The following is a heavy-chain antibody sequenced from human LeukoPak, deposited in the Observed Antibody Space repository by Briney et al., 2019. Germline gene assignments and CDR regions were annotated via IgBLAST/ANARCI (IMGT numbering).Heavy chain of an antibody. CDR2: INWNTTAI. D-gene: IGHD6-6*01. CDR3: AKDRSSTWFTGCFDR. V-gene: IGHV3-9*01. J-gene: IGHJ5*02. Sequence: QPGGSLRLSCAASGFTVSSNYMSWVRQAPGKGLEWVSGINWNTTAIGYADSVKGRFTISRDNAKNSLYLQMNSLRGEDTALYYCAKDRSSTWFTGCFDRWGPGALVTVSS. CDR1: GFTVSSNY.